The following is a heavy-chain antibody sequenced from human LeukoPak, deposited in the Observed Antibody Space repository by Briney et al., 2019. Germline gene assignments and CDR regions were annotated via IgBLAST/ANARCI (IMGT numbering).Heavy chain of an antibody. Sequence: GASVKVSCKASGGTFSSNVISWVRQAPGQGLEWMGRIIPIIGTPDYAQKFQGRVTITADKSTHTAYMELTSLKSDDTAVYYCARAGGSSWYVSLYYWGQGAPVTVSS. CDR2: IIPIIGTP. D-gene: IGHD6-13*01. CDR3: ARAGGSSWYVSLYY. CDR1: GGTFSSNV. V-gene: IGHV1-69*04. J-gene: IGHJ4*02.